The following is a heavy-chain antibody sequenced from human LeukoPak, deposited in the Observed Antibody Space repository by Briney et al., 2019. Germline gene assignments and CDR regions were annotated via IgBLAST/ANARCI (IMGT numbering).Heavy chain of an antibody. V-gene: IGHV1-8*01. Sequence: ASAKVSCKASGYTFTSYDINWVRQATGQGLEWMGWMNPNSGNTGYAQKFQGRVTMTRNTSISTAYMELSSLRSEDTAVYYCARGGKFYYDSSGCSWGFDYWGQGTLVTVSS. CDR1: GYTFTSYD. CDR3: ARGGKFYYDSSGCSWGFDY. J-gene: IGHJ4*02. D-gene: IGHD3-22*01. CDR2: MNPNSGNT.